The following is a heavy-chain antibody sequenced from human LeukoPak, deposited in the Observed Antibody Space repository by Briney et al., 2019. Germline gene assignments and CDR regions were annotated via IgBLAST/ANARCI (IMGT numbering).Heavy chain of an antibody. CDR3: ARERDYYDSSGLDY. V-gene: IGHV3-7*01. CDR2: IKYDGNEE. CDR1: GFTFSSYW. D-gene: IGHD3-22*01. Sequence: GGSLRLSCAASGFTFSSYWMSWMRQAPGKGLEWVANIKYDGNEEYYVDSVKGRFTISRDNAKNSLYLQMNSLRAEDTAVYYCARERDYYDSSGLDYWGQGTLVTVSS. J-gene: IGHJ4*02.